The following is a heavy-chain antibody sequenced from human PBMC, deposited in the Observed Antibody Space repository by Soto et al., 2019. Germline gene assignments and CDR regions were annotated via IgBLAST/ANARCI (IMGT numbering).Heavy chain of an antibody. CDR2: IYYSGST. CDR3: ARALDPDTAMVRYFDY. Sequence: QVQLQESGPGLVKPSQTLSLTCTVSGGSISSGGYYWSWIRQHPGKGLEWIGYIYYSGSTYYNPSLKSRVTISVDTSKNQFSLKLSSVTAADTAVYYCARALDPDTAMVRYFDYWGQGTLVTVSS. CDR1: GGSISSGGYY. J-gene: IGHJ4*02. D-gene: IGHD5-18*01. V-gene: IGHV4-31*03.